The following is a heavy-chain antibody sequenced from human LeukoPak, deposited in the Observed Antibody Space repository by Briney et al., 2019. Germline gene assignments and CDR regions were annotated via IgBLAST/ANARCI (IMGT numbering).Heavy chain of an antibody. D-gene: IGHD3-10*01. CDR1: GYTFNGYY. CDR3: ARGSANFGEFDFDY. CDR2: INPNSGGT. Sequence: ASVKVSCKASGYTFNGYYMHWVRQAPGQGLEWMGWINPNSGGTNHAQKFQGRVTMTRDTSISTAYMELSRLRSDDTAVYYCARGSANFGEFDFDYWGQGTRVTVSS. V-gene: IGHV1-2*02. J-gene: IGHJ4*02.